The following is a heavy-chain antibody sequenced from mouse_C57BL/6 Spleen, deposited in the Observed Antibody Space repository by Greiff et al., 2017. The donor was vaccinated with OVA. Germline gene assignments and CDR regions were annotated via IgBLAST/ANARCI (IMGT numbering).Heavy chain of an antibody. CDR1: GFNIKNTY. Sequence: EVKLVESVAELVRPGASVKLSCTASGFNIKNTYMHWVKQRPEQGLEWIGRIDPANGNTKYAPKFQGKATITADTSSNTAYLQLSSLTSEDTAIYYCARYNYGSSYRYFDYWGQGTTLTVSS. J-gene: IGHJ2*01. CDR2: IDPANGNT. CDR3: ARYNYGSSYRYFDY. V-gene: IGHV14-3*01. D-gene: IGHD1-1*01.